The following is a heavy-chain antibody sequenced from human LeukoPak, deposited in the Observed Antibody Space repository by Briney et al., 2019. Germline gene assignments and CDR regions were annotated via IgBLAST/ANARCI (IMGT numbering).Heavy chain of an antibody. CDR3: ARERSSHSYYYYMDV. D-gene: IGHD2-15*01. CDR2: MIPIFGTA. V-gene: IGHV1-69*05. Sequence: ASVKVSCKASGGTFSSYAINWVRQAPGQGLEWMGGMIPIFGTANYAQKFQGRVTMTRDMSTSTAYMELSRLRSDDTAVYYCARERSSHSYYYYMDVWGKGTTVTISS. J-gene: IGHJ6*03. CDR1: GGTFSSYA.